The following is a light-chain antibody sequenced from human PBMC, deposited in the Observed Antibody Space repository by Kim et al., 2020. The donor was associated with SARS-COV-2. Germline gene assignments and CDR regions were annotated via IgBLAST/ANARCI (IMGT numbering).Light chain of an antibody. Sequence: SYELTQPPSVSVAPGKTARITCGGNKIGSKSAHWYQQKPGQAPVLVIYYDSDRPSGIPERFSGSNSGNTATLTISRVEAGDEADYYCQVWDSSSDHWVFG. CDR2: YDS. CDR1: KIGSKS. J-gene: IGLJ3*02. V-gene: IGLV3-21*01. CDR3: QVWDSSSDHWV.